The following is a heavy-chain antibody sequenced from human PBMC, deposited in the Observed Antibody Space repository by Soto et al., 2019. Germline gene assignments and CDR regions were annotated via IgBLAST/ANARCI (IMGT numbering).Heavy chain of an antibody. Sequence: SWTRSFPGTILGGAIRTNSSYGGWSGQPRGKGVEWIGSVFHSGGTRYSPSLKGRVTFSVDKSKDQFSLRLSSLTAADTAVYFCARLFTGNDSIDYWGHGTQVTVSS. CDR1: GGAIRTNSSY. CDR2: VFHSGGT. J-gene: IGHJ4*01. CDR3: ARLFTGNDSIDY. V-gene: IGHV4-39*01. D-gene: IGHD2-8*02.